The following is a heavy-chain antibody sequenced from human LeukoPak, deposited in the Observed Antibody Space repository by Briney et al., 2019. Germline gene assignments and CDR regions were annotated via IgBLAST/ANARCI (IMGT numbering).Heavy chain of an antibody. Sequence: GGSLRLSCGASGFTFSNAWMSWVRQAPRKGLEWVGRIKSKTDGGTTDYAAPVKGRFTISRDDSKNTLYLQMNSLKTEDTAVYYCTTDHPTWFGELLGWFEPWGQGTLVTVSS. CDR2: IKSKTDGGTT. V-gene: IGHV3-15*01. CDR1: GFTFSNAW. J-gene: IGHJ5*02. CDR3: TTDHPTWFGELLGWFEP. D-gene: IGHD3-10*01.